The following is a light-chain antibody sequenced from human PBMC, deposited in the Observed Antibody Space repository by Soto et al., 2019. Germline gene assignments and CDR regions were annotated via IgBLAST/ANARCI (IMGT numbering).Light chain of an antibody. Sequence: DLVMTQSPDSLAVSLGERATINCKSSQSVLYSSNNKNYLAGFQQKPGQSPKLLIYWASTRESGVPDRFSGGGSGTDFTLTISSLHAEDVAVYSCQHYYGTPYTFGQGTKLEIK. CDR2: WAS. CDR3: QHYYGTPYT. CDR1: QSVLYSSNNKNY. V-gene: IGKV4-1*01. J-gene: IGKJ2*01.